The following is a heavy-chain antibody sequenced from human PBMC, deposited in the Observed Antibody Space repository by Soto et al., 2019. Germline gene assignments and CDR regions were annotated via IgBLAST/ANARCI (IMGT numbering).Heavy chain of an antibody. D-gene: IGHD3-10*01. CDR1: GYSLSTYA. V-gene: IGHV1-3*01. CDR2: INVGSGNK. J-gene: IGHJ4*02. Sequence: VPLVQSGAEVREPGASVKVSCKASGYSLSTYAMHWVRQAPGQSLEWMGWINVGSGNKKYSPRFQDRVTISGDTSASTVFMELSSLRSEDTAVYYCAKAEGGRSWFGGWIYWGQGALVTVSS. CDR3: AKAEGGRSWFGGWIY.